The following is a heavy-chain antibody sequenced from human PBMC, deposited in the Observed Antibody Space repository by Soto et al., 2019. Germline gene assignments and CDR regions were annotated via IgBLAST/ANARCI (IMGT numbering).Heavy chain of an antibody. J-gene: IGHJ5*01. D-gene: IGHD5-18*01. V-gene: IGHV3-15*07. Sequence: GGSLRLSCAASGFTFSNAWMNWVRQAPGKGLEWVGRIKSKTDGGTTDYAAPVKGRFTISRDNSKNTQYLKKNSLKTEDIAVYYCTTGGIQLWLFSDSENCEKYTLFILDS. CDR3: TTGGIQLWLFSDSENCEKYTLFILDS. CDR2: IKSKTDGGTT. CDR1: GFTFSNAW.